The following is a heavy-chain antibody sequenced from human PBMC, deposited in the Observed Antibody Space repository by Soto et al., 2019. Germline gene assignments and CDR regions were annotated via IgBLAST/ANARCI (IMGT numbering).Heavy chain of an antibody. D-gene: IGHD5-12*01. Sequence: ETLSLTCAVSGASISSSYWWSWVRQPPGKGPEWIGEIHHSGSTNYNPSLKSRVTISVDKSKNQFSLKLSSVTAADTAVYYCARLFRGIVASYNWFDPWGQGTLVTVSS. CDR3: ARLFRGIVASYNWFDP. J-gene: IGHJ5*02. CDR2: IHHSGST. V-gene: IGHV4-4*02. CDR1: GASISSSYW.